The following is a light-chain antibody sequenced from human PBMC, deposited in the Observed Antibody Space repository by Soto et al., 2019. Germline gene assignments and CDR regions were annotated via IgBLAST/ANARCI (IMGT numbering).Light chain of an antibody. CDR2: GAS. CDR1: QSITTNY. Sequence: ESVLTQSPGTLSLSPGERATLSCRAGQSITTNYLAWYQQRFGQAPRLLIHGASSRAAGIPDRFSGSGSGTDFTLTISRLELEDFAVYYCQQYGSSITFGQGTRLEIK. CDR3: QQYGSSIT. V-gene: IGKV3-20*01. J-gene: IGKJ5*01.